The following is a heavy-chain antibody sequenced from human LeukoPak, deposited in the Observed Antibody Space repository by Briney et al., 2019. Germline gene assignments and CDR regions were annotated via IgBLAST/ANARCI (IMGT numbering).Heavy chain of an antibody. J-gene: IGHJ4*02. V-gene: IGHV4-59*01. Sequence: SETLSLTCTISGGSISSYYWSWIRQPPGKGLEWIGYIFYSGSTNYNPSLKSRVTISVDTSKNQFSLKLSSVTAADTAVYYCARGLVGATQYYFDYWGQGTLVSVSS. D-gene: IGHD1-26*01. CDR2: IFYSGST. CDR3: ARGLVGATQYYFDY. CDR1: GGSISSYY.